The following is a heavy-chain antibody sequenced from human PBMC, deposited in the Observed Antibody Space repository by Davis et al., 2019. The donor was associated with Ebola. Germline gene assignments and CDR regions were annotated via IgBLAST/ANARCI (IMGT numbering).Heavy chain of an antibody. V-gene: IGHV1-3*01. D-gene: IGHD3-22*01. CDR2: INAGNGNT. CDR3: ARADNQLYSSGYIGFDP. J-gene: IGHJ5*02. CDR1: GYTFTSYA. Sequence: ASVKVSCKASGYTFTSYAMHWVRQAPGQRLEWMGWINAGNGNTKYSQKFQGRVTITRDTSASTAYMELSSLRSGDTAVYYCARADNQLYSSGYIGFDPWGQGTLVTVSS.